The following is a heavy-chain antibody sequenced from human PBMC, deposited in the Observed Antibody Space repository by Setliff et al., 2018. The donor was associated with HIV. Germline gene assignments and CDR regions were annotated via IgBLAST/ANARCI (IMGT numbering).Heavy chain of an antibody. D-gene: IGHD6-13*01. CDR1: GFTFSSFS. V-gene: IGHV3-48*04. CDR2: ITSSGNTM. CDR3: ARDPIAAAYYYYYMDV. J-gene: IGHJ6*03. Sequence: GGSLRLSCAASGFTFSSFSMHWVRQAPGKGLEWVSYITSSGNTMDYADSVKGRFTISRDNAKNALHLQMSGLRVDDTAVYYCARDPIAAAYYYYYMDVWGKGTTVTVSS.